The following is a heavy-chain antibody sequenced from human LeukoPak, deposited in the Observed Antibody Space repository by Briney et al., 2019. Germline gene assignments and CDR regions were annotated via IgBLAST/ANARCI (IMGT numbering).Heavy chain of an antibody. Sequence: GASVKVSCKASGDTFTGYYMHRVRQAPGQGREWMGWINPNSGGTNYAQKFQGRVTMTRDTSISTAYMELSRLRSDDTAVYYCVRDKALQWLLTMYYFDYWGQGTLVTVSS. V-gene: IGHV1-2*02. J-gene: IGHJ4*02. CDR3: VRDKALQWLLTMYYFDY. CDR1: GDTFTGYY. D-gene: IGHD3-22*01. CDR2: INPNSGGT.